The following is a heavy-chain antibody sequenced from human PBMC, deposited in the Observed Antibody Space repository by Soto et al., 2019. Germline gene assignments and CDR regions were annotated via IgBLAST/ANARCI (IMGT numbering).Heavy chain of an antibody. Sequence: SETLSLTCAVFGGSFSGYYWSWIRQSPGKGLEWIGEINHSGGTNYNPSLKSRVTISTDTSKNQFSLKLTSVTAADTALYYCARGYSAVGAYWGQGTLVTVSS. CDR3: ARGYSAVGAY. CDR2: INHSGGT. J-gene: IGHJ4*02. CDR1: GGSFSGYY. V-gene: IGHV4-34*01. D-gene: IGHD2-21*01.